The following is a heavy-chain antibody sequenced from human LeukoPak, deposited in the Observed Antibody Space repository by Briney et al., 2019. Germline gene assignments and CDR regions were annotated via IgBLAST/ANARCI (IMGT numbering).Heavy chain of an antibody. Sequence: ASETLSLTCTVSGGSMRSRSYYWGWIRQPPGKGLEWILSVYYSGTTYYTPSLKSRVTISVDTSKNQFSLKLTSVTAADTAVYYCARHVVLVGWDPTGTTIEPYFDYWGQGTLVTVSS. CDR1: GGSMRSRSYY. CDR3: ARHVVLVGWDPTGTTIEPYFDY. V-gene: IGHV4-39*01. J-gene: IGHJ4*02. CDR2: VYYSGTT. D-gene: IGHD1-7*01.